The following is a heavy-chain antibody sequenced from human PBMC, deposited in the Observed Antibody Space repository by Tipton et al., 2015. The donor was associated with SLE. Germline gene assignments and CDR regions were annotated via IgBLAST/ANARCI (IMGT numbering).Heavy chain of an antibody. Sequence: TLSLTCTVSGGSISGDFDYWSWLRQPPGKGLEWIGEINDAEGTKFNPSLESRVTMSIDKSKNRFSLRMSSVTAADTAVYYCARGFRPYYFDPWGQGTLVTVSS. V-gene: IGHV4-39*07. CDR1: GGSISGDFDY. D-gene: IGHD2-21*01. CDR2: INDAEGT. CDR3: ARGFRPYYFDP. J-gene: IGHJ4*02.